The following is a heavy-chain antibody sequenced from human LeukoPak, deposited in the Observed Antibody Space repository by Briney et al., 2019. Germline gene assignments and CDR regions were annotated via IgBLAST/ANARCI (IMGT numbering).Heavy chain of an antibody. D-gene: IGHD6-19*01. Sequence: SETLSLTCTVSVGSISSYYWTWMRQPPGKGLEWIGYIYYTGATSHNPSLKSRVTIPVDTSKKHFSLKLTSVTAADTAVYYCARYGGSGWVIDNWGQGTLVTVSS. CDR1: VGSISSYY. J-gene: IGHJ4*02. CDR3: ARYGGSGWVIDN. CDR2: IYYTGAT. V-gene: IGHV4-59*08.